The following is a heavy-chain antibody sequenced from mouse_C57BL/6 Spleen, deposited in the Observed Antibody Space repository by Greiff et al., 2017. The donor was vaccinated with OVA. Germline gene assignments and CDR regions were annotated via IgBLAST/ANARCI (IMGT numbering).Heavy chain of an antibody. J-gene: IGHJ2*01. D-gene: IGHD2-4*01. CDR2: IYPGDGDT. CDR3: ARVIYYDYDVLYFDY. CDR1: GYAFSSSW. Sequence: VKVVESGPELVKPGASVKISCKASGYAFSSSWMNWVKQRPGTGLEWIGRIYPGDGDTNYTGKFKGKATLSADKSSSTAYMQLSSLTSEDSAVYFCARVIYYDYDVLYFDYWGQGTPLTVSS. V-gene: IGHV1-82*01.